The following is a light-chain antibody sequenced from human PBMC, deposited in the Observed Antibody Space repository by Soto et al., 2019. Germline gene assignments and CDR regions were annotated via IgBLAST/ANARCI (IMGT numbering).Light chain of an antibody. CDR2: DNI. CDR1: ASNLGAKYA. J-gene: IGLJ3*02. CDR3: PSYDTTLSGLV. V-gene: IGLV1-40*01. Sequence: QSVLTQPPSVSGAPGQRVTISCTGRASNLGAKYAVHWYQHLPGTAPKLLIYDNIHRPSGVPDRFSGSKSDTSASLAITGLQAEDEADYYCPSYDTTLSGLVFGGGTKLTVL.